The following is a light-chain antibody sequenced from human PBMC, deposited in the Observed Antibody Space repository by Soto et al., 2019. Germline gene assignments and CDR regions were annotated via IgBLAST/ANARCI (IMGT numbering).Light chain of an antibody. V-gene: IGKV1-39*01. J-gene: IGKJ1*01. CDR2: AAS. Sequence: DIQITQSPSSLSASVGDRVSITCRASQSISTHLSWYQQKPGTAPKLLIYAASGRQSWVPSRFTGRGSGTDFAHTMGRQQREDCVTYYCKRSYASWWTFGQGTKVDIK. CDR3: KRSYASWWT. CDR1: QSISTH.